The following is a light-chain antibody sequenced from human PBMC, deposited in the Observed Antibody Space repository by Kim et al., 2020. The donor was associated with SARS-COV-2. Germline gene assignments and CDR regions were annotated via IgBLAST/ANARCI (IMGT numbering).Light chain of an antibody. V-gene: IGKV3-15*01. CDR3: QQYNDWPIT. J-gene: IGKJ4*01. Sequence: EIVMTQTPAPLSVSPGERVTLSCRASQSVSTNLAWYQQRPGQAPRLLIQSASSRATGVPGRFSGSGSRTEFTLTISSLQSEDFGVYYCQQYNDWPITFGGGTKVDIK. CDR2: SAS. CDR1: QSVSTN.